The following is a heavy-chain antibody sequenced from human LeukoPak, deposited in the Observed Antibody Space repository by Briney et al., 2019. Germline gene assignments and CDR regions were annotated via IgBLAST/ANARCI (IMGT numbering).Heavy chain of an antibody. J-gene: IGHJ5*02. Sequence: GGSLRLSCAASGFTFSGYWMHWARQAPGKGLVWVAGIKGDGSDTGYADSVKGRFTISRDNAKNMLYRQMNNLRVEDTAVYYCARDPRNKGFDPWGQGTLVTVSA. CDR3: ARDPRNKGFDP. V-gene: IGHV3-74*01. CDR1: GFTFSGYW. CDR2: IKGDGSDT. D-gene: IGHD1/OR15-1a*01.